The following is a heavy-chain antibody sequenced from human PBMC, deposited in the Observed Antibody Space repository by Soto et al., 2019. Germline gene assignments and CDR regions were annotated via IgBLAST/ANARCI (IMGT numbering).Heavy chain of an antibody. CDR2: ISYDGSNK. V-gene: IGHV3-30*18. Sequence: GWSMRLSCASSGFTFNSYGMHWVRQAPGKGLEWVAVISYDGSNKYYADSVKGRFTISRDNSKNTLYLQMNSLRAEDTAVYYCAKESYDSSGYYYRYYYYGMDVWGQGTTVTV. CDR3: AKESYDSSGYYYRYYYYGMDV. D-gene: IGHD3-22*01. CDR1: GFTFNSYG. J-gene: IGHJ6*02.